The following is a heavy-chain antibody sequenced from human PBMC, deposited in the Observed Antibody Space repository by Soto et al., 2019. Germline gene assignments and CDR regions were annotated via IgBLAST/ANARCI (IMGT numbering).Heavy chain of an antibody. CDR2: ISNSGRIT. Sequence: QVHLEEWGGGLVKPGGSLRLSCTASGFIFSDYYMSWIRQAPGKGLEWVSDISNSGRITHHADSVEGRFTISRDNAKDSLYLQMNSLRPEDSAIYCCASDHGGGGLTLEYWGQGTLVTVSS. D-gene: IGHD3-16*01. V-gene: IGHV3-11*01. J-gene: IGHJ4*02. CDR3: ASDHGGGGLTLEY. CDR1: GFIFSDYY.